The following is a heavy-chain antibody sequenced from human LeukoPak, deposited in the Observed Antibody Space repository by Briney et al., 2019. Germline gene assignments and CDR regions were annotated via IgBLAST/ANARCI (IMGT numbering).Heavy chain of an antibody. CDR1: GGSISSSSYY. J-gene: IGHJ5*02. D-gene: IGHD6-13*01. V-gene: IGHV4-39*01. Sequence: SETPSLTCTVSGGSISSSSYYWGWIRQPPGKGLEWIGSIYYSGSTYYNPSLKSRVTISVDTSKNQFSLKLGSVTAADTAVYYCASLDSSWPRTFAWGQENLVTVSS. CDR2: IYYSGST. CDR3: ASLDSSWPRTFA.